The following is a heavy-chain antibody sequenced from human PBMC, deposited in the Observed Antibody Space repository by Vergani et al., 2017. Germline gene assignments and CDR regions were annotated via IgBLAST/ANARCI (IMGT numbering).Heavy chain of an antibody. CDR2: ISWNSGSI. Sequence: EVQLVESGGGLVQPGGSLRLSCAASGFTFDDYAMHWVRQAPGKGLEWVSGISWNSGSIGYADSVKGRFTISRDNAKNSLYLQMNSLRAEDTALYYCAKGVRGVMGNDAFDIWGQGTMVTVSS. D-gene: IGHD3-10*01. CDR3: AKGVRGVMGNDAFDI. J-gene: IGHJ3*02. V-gene: IGHV3-9*01. CDR1: GFTFDDYA.